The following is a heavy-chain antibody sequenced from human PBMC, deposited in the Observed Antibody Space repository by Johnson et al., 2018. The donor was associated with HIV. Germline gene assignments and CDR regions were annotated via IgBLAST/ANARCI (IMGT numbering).Heavy chain of an antibody. CDR3: ARAPVIYDSDGWNAFDV. CDR2: ISYDGAKI. Sequence: QVQLVESGGGVVQPGRSLRLSCAASGFILRIYAVHWVRQAPGKGLEWLAVISYDGAKIYYADSVRGRLTVSRDSSRDSSKNTVYLQMNSLSPEDTAVCYCARAPVIYDSDGWNAFDVWGQGTMVTVSS. V-gene: IGHV3-30-3*01. D-gene: IGHD3-22*01. CDR1: GFILRIYA. J-gene: IGHJ3*01.